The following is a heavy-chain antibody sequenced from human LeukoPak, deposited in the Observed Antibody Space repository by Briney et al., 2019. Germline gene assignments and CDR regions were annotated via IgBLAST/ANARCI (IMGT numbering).Heavy chain of an antibody. J-gene: IGHJ4*02. V-gene: IGHV3-30*01. Sequence: TGRSLRLSCAASGFTFSSYAMHWVRQAPGKGLEWVAVISYDGSNKYYADSVKGRFTISRDNSKNTLYLQMNSLRAEDTAVYYCARDSDRTIFGVAPGYFDYWGQGTLVTVSS. CDR2: ISYDGSNK. D-gene: IGHD3-3*01. CDR1: GFTFSSYA. CDR3: ARDSDRTIFGVAPGYFDY.